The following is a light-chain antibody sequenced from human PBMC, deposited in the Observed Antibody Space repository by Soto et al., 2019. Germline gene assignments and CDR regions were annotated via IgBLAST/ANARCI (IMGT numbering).Light chain of an antibody. V-gene: IGKV1-5*03. CDR2: KAS. CDR1: QTISSW. J-gene: IGKJ1*01. Sequence: DIKMTQSPSTPSASVGDRVTITCRASQTISSWLSWYQQKPGKAPKLLIYKASTLKSGVPSRFSGSGSGTEFTLTISSLQPDDFATYYCQHYNSYSEAFGQRTKV. CDR3: QHYNSYSEA.